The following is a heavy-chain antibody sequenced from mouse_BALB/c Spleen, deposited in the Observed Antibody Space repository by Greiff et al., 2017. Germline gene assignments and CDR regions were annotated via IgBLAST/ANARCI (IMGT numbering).Heavy chain of an antibody. V-gene: IGHV1-7*01. CDR2: INPSTGYT. CDR1: GYTFTSYW. J-gene: IGHJ1*01. CDR3: ARLLLRYGWYFDV. D-gene: IGHD1-1*01. Sequence: QVQLQQSGAELAKPGASVKMSCKASGYTFTSYWMHWVKQRPGQGLEWIGYINPSTGYTEYNQKFKDKATLTADKSSSTAYMQLSSLTSEDSAVYYCARLLLRYGWYFDVWGAGTTVTVSS.